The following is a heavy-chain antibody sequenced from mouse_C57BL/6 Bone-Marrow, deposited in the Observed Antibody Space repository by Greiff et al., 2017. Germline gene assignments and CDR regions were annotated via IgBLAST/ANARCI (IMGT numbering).Heavy chain of an antibody. J-gene: IGHJ3*01. CDR1: GYTFTSYG. D-gene: IGHD2-1*01. Sequence: LVESGAELARPGASVKLSCKASGYTFTSYGISWVKQRTGQGLEWIGEIYPRSGNTYYNEKFKGKATLTADKSSSTAYMELRSLTSEDSAVYFCARSGYGNYESAYWGQGTLVTVSA. CDR3: ARSGYGNYESAY. CDR2: IYPRSGNT. V-gene: IGHV1-81*01.